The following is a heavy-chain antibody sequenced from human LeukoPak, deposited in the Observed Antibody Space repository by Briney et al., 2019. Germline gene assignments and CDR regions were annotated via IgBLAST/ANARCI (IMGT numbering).Heavy chain of an antibody. J-gene: IGHJ4*02. CDR1: VGSLISYY. V-gene: IGHV4-59*01. Sequence: SETLSLTCTLSVGSLISYYWSWIRQPPGKGLEWIGYIYYSGNTNYNPSLKSRVTISLDTSRNQFSLKLSSVTAADTAVYYCARGSLTGRTGYDFVSWGQGTLVTVSS. CDR2: IYYSGNT. D-gene: IGHD3-9*01. CDR3: ARGSLTGRTGYDFVS.